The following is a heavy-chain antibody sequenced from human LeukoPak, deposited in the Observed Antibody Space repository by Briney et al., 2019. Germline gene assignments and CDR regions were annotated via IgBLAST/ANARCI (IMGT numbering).Heavy chain of an antibody. V-gene: IGHV1-8*03. CDR2: MNPNSGNT. CDR3: ARPGGSSQGFDY. CDR1: VYTFTNYD. J-gene: IGHJ4*02. Sequence: ASVTVSCKASVYTFTNYDINWVRQATGQRLEWMGWMNPNSGNTGYAQKFQGRVTITRNSSISTAYMELSSLRPEDTAVYYCARPGGSSQGFDYWGQGTLVTVSS. D-gene: IGHD3-16*01.